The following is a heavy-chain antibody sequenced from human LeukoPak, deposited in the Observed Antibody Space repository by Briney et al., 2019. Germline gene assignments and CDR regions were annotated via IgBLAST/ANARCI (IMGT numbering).Heavy chain of an antibody. CDR3: ARDSGSASWAYS. V-gene: IGHV3-66*02. CDR1: GISVSENY. D-gene: IGHD2-15*01. CDR2: VHRDGSI. Sequence: QPGGSLRLSCAASGISVSENYMSWVRQAPGKGLEWVCVVHRDGSIEYADSVKGRFTISRDIAENTLSLQMNSLRVEDTAVYYCARDSGSASWAYSWGQGTLVTVSS. J-gene: IGHJ4*02.